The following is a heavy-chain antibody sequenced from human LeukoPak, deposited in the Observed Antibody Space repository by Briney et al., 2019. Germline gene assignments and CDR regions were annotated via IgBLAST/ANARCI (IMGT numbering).Heavy chain of an antibody. D-gene: IGHD3-3*01. CDR3: ARDQFRPYYDFWSGDYGMDV. CDR1: GFTFSSYS. CDR2: ISSRSSTI. Sequence: GGSLRLSCAASGFTFSSYSMNWVRQAPGKGLEWISYISSRSSTIYYADSVKGRFTISRDNAKNSLYLQMNSLRDEDTAVYYCARDQFRPYYDFWSGDYGMDVWGQGTTVTVSS. V-gene: IGHV3-48*02. J-gene: IGHJ6*02.